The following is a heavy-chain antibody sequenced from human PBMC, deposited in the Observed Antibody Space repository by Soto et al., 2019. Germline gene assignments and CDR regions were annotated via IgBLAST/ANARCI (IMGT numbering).Heavy chain of an antibody. V-gene: IGHV3-23*01. CDR2: ISGVSENT. J-gene: IGHJ4*02. CDR3: AKDMYYYGSSGYYEVDFVC. D-gene: IGHD3-22*01. Sequence: EVQLLESGGGLVQPGGSLRLSCVASGFTFSTYAMNWVRQAPGKGLEWVSAISGVSENTYYADSVKGRFTVSRDNSKNTLYLQMNSLRAEDTAVYYCAKDMYYYGSSGYYEVDFVCWGQGTLVTVSS. CDR1: GFTFSTYA.